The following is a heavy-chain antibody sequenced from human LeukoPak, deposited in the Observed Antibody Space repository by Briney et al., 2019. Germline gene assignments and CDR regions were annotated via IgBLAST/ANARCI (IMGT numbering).Heavy chain of an antibody. D-gene: IGHD3-16*02. CDR1: GYTFTSYG. J-gene: IGHJ5*02. CDR2: ISAYNGNT. V-gene: IGHV1-18*01. CDR3: ARGMITFGGVIVSNWFDP. Sequence: GASVKVSCKASGYTFTSYGISWVRQAPGQGLEWMGWISAYNGNTNYAQKLQGRVTMTTDTSTSTAYMELRSLGSDDTAVYYCARGMITFGGVIVSNWFDPWGQGTLVTVSS.